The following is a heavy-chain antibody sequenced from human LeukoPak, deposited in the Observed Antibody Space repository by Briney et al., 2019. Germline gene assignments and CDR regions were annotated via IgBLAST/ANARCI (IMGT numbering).Heavy chain of an antibody. CDR2: TSSSGSII. J-gene: IGHJ6*02. CDR3: ARDYTNYYYYGMDV. Sequence: GGSLRLSCAASGFTLSSYEMNWVRQAPGKGLEWVSYTSSSGSIISYADSVKGRFTIPRDNAKNSLYLQMNSLRAEDTAVYYCARDYTNYYYYGMDVWGQGTTVTVSS. D-gene: IGHD4-11*01. CDR1: GFTLSSYE. V-gene: IGHV3-48*03.